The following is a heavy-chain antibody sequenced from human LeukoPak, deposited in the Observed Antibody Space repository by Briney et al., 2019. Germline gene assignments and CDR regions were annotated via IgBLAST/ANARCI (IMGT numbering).Heavy chain of an antibody. D-gene: IGHD1-26*01. CDR1: GYTFTGYY. J-gene: IGHJ4*02. CDR3: ARGLRAGGSYYYVY. Sequence: ASVKVSCKASGYTFTGYYMHWARQAPGQGLEWMGRINPNSGGTNYAQKFQGRVTMTRDTSISAAYMELSRLRSDDTAVYYCARGLRAGGSYYYVYWGQGTLVTVSS. V-gene: IGHV1-2*06. CDR2: INPNSGGT.